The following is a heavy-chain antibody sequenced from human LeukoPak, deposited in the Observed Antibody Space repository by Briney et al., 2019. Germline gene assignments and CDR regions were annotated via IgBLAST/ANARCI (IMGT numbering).Heavy chain of an antibody. V-gene: IGHV3-66*02. Sequence: GGSLRLSCAASGFTFSTYTMNWVRQAPGKGLEWVSVIYSGGSTYYADSVKGRFIISRDSSKNTLYLQMNSLRAEDTAVYYCARDAAYCSSTSCFAAWFDPWGQGTLVTVSS. J-gene: IGHJ5*02. CDR3: ARDAAYCSSTSCFAAWFDP. CDR2: IYSGGST. CDR1: GFTFSTYT. D-gene: IGHD2-2*01.